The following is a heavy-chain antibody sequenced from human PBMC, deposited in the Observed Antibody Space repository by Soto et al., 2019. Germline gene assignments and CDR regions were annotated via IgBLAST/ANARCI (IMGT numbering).Heavy chain of an antibody. CDR3: AKPSTRDYYYGMDV. D-gene: IGHD2-2*01. V-gene: IGHV4-39*01. CDR2: FSYSGTA. Sequence: SETLSLTCTVSGGSISNNDFYWAWIRQPPGKGLQWIGSFSYSGTAYYSPSLKSRVTVSVDTSKNQFSLKVSSVTAADTAIYYCAKPSTRDYYYGMDVWGQGTTVTVSS. J-gene: IGHJ6*02. CDR1: GGSISNNDFY.